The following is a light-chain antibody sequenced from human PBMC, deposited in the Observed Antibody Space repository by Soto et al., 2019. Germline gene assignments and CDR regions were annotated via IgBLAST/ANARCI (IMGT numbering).Light chain of an antibody. V-gene: IGKV3-20*01. CDR3: QQYGNSPKT. Sequence: EIVLTQSPGTLSLSPGERATLSCRASQSVSSSYLAWYQQKPGQAPRLLIFGASSRATGIPDRFSGSGSGTDFTLTITRLAREDFAVYYCQQYGNSPKTFGQGTKWIS. CDR2: GAS. CDR1: QSVSSSY. J-gene: IGKJ1*01.